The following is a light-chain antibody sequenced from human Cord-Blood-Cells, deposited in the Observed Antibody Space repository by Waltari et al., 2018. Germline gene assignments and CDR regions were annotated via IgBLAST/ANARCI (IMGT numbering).Light chain of an antibody. CDR1: SLDVGGYNI. J-gene: IGLJ3*02. V-gene: IGLV2-23*01. CDR2: EGS. CDR3: CSYAGSSTSRV. Sequence: QSALTQPASVSGPPGPSITISCPGTSLDVGGYNILSCYQQHPGKAPKLMIYEGSKRPSGVSNRFSGSKSGNTASLTISGLQAEDEADYYCCSYAGSSTSRVFGGGTKLTVL.